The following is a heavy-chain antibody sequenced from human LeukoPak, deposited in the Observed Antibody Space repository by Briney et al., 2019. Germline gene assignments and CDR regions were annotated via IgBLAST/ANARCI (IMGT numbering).Heavy chain of an antibody. CDR3: ARGPFPTMTLDY. CDR2: INHSGST. CDR1: GGSFSGYY. D-gene: IGHD3-22*01. V-gene: IGHV4-34*01. J-gene: IGHJ4*02. Sequence: SETLSLTCAVYGGSFSGYYWSWIRQPPGKGLEWIGEINHSGSTNYNPSLKSRVTISVDTSKNQFSLKLSSVTAAETAVYYCARGPFPTMTLDYWGQGTLVTVSS.